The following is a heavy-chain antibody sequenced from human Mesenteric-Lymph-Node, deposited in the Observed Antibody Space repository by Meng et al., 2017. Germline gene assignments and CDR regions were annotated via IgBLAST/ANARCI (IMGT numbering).Heavy chain of an antibody. CDR2: IIPIFGTA. V-gene: IGHV1-69*05. J-gene: IGHJ4*02. D-gene: IGHD3-22*01. CDR3: ARDVKNYYDSSGYYGAFDY. Sequence: SVKVSCKASGGTFSSYAISWVRQAPGQGLEWMGGIIPIFGTANYAQKFQGRVTITTDESTSTAYMELSSLRSEDTAVYYCARDVKNYYDSSGYYGAFDYWAQGTLVTVSS. CDR1: GGTFSSYA.